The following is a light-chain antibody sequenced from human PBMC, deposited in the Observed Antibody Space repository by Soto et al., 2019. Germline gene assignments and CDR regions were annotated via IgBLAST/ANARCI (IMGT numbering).Light chain of an antibody. CDR2: DVS. CDR3: SSYTSSSTRRYV. J-gene: IGLJ1*01. Sequence: QSVLTQPASVSGSPGQSITISCTGTSSDVGGYNYVSWYQQHLGKAPKLMIYDVSNRPSGVSNRFSGSKSGNTASLTVSGLQAEDEADYYCSSYTSSSTRRYVFGTGTKLTVL. CDR1: SSDVGGYNY. V-gene: IGLV2-14*01.